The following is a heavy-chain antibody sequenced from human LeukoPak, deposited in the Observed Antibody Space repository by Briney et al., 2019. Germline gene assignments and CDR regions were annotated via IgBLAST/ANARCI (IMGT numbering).Heavy chain of an antibody. V-gene: IGHV4-59*08. CDR3: ARRVHCSGGSCYLDN. CDR1: GGSFSGYY. Sequence: SETLSLTCAVYGGSFSGYYWTWIRQPPGKGLEWIGYIYYSGSTNYNPSLKSRVTISVDTSKNQFSLKLSSVTAADTAVYYCARRVHCSGGSCYLDNWGQGTLVTVSS. CDR2: IYYSGST. J-gene: IGHJ4*02. D-gene: IGHD2-15*01.